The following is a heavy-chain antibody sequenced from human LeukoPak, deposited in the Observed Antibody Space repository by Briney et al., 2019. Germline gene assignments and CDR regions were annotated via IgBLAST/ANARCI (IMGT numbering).Heavy chain of an antibody. CDR1: GFTLSSYD. Sequence: PGGSLRLSCAASGFTLSSYDMHWVRQVAGKGLEWVPAIGVAGDTYYPGSVKGRFIITRENAKNSLYLQMNSLRVEDTAVYYCARDRHGMAIWGQGTTVVVSS. CDR3: ARDRHGMAI. CDR2: IGVAGDT. V-gene: IGHV3-13*01. J-gene: IGHJ6*02.